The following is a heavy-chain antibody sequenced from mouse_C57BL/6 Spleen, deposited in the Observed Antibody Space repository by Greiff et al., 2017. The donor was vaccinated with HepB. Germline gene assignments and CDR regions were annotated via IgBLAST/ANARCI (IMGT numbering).Heavy chain of an antibody. CDR3: ARGGYDYVWYFDV. J-gene: IGHJ1*03. Sequence: EVQLQQSGPELVKPGASVKISCKASGYTFTDYYMNWVKQSHGKSLEWIGEINPNNGGTSYNQKFKGKATLTVDKSSRTAYMELRSLTSEDSAVYYCARGGYDYVWYFDVWGTGTTVTVSS. D-gene: IGHD2-4*01. CDR2: INPNNGGT. V-gene: IGHV1-26*01. CDR1: GYTFTDYY.